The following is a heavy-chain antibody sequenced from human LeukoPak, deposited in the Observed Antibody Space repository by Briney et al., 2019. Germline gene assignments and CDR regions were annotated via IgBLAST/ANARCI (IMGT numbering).Heavy chain of an antibody. CDR3: ARYYDSTGYYYIRAFDV. V-gene: IGHV4-31*03. J-gene: IGHJ3*01. CDR1: GGSMNSGDYY. Sequence: PSETLSLTCTVSGGSMNSGDYYWSWIRQHPGKGLEWIGHIHHSRGTFYNPSLNSRVSISADTSKNQFSLNLSSVTAADTAVYYCARYYDSTGYYYIRAFDVWGQGTMVTVSS. CDR2: IHHSRGT. D-gene: IGHD3-22*01.